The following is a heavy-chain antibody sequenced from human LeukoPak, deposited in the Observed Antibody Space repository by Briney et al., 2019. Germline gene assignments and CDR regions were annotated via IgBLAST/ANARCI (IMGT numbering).Heavy chain of an antibody. J-gene: IGHJ6*02. D-gene: IGHD3-10*01. CDR2: IYSSSSYI. CDR1: EFTFNNYC. CDR3: ARAWLTGGSYYAMDV. Sequence: GGSLRLSCAASEFTFNNYCMNWVRQAPGKGLEWVSSIYSSSSYIYYADSVKGRFTISRDDAKSSLYLQMNSLRAEDTAVYYCARAWLTGGSYYAMDVWGQGTTVTVSS. V-gene: IGHV3-21*01.